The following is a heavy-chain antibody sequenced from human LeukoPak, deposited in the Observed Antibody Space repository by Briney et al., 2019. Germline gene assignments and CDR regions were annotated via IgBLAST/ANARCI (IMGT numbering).Heavy chain of an antibody. V-gene: IGHV3-21*01. CDR2: ISISSNYI. CDR3: ARDGGGGLDY. J-gene: IGHJ4*02. Sequence: GGSLRLSCAASGFTFRSYGMHWVRQAPGKGLEWVSCISISSNYIYYPDSVKGRFTISRDNAKNSLYLQMNSLRAEDTAVYYCARDGGGGLDYWGQGTLVTVSS. D-gene: IGHD2-15*01. CDR1: GFTFRSYG.